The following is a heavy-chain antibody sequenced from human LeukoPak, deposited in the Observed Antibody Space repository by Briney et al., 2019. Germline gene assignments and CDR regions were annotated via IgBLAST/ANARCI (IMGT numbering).Heavy chain of an antibody. CDR3: ARARLNYYDSSGYSPYPDY. CDR2: IYYSGST. CDR1: GGSISSYY. D-gene: IGHD3-22*01. J-gene: IGHJ4*02. Sequence: PSETLSLTCTVSGGSISSYYWSWIRQPPGKGLEWIGYIYYSGSTNYNPSLKSRVTISVDTSKNQFSLKLSSVTAADTAVYYCARARLNYYDSSGYSPYPDYWGQGTLVTVSS. V-gene: IGHV4-59*01.